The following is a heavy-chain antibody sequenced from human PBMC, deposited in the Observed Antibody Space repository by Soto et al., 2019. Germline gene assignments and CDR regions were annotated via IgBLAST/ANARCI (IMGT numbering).Heavy chain of an antibody. Sequence: GGSLRLSCAASGFTFSSYSMNWVRQAPGKGLEWVSYISSSSSTIYYADSVKGRFTISRDNAKNSLYLQMNSLRDEDTAVYYCARAVRGDYYYYGMDVWGQGTTVTVSS. J-gene: IGHJ6*02. CDR2: ISSSSSTI. D-gene: IGHD3-10*01. CDR3: ARAVRGDYYYYGMDV. V-gene: IGHV3-48*02. CDR1: GFTFSSYS.